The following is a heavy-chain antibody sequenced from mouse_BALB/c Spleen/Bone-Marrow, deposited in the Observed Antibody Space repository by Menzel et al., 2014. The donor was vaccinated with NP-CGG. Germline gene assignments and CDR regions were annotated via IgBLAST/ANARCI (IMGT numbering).Heavy chain of an antibody. D-gene: IGHD1-2*01. V-gene: IGHV1-69*01. CDR3: ARSAGYWYFDV. CDR2: IDTSDSYT. CDR1: GYTFTDYW. J-gene: IGHJ1*01. Sequence: QVQLKESGAELVMPGASVKMSCKASGYTFTDYWMHWEKQRPGQGLEWIGAIDTSDSYTSYNQKFKGKATLTVDESSSTAYMQLSSLTSEDSAVYYCARSAGYWYFDVWGAGTTVTVSS.